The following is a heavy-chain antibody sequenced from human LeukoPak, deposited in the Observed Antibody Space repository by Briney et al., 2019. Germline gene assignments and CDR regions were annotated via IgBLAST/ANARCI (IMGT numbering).Heavy chain of an antibody. CDR1: GDSISSGGYY. D-gene: IGHD4-23*01. J-gene: IGHJ5*02. CDR2: IYYSVST. Sequence: SETLSLTCTVSGDSISSGGYYWSWIRQHPGKGLEWIGYIYYSVSTYYNPSLKSRVSISVDTSKNQFSLKLSSVTAADTAVYYCARVMGGNHNWFDPWGQGTLVTVSS. V-gene: IGHV4-31*03. CDR3: ARVMGGNHNWFDP.